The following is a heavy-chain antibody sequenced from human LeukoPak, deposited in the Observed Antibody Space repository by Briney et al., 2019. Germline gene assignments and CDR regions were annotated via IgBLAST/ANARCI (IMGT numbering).Heavy chain of an antibody. V-gene: IGHV1-69*04. CDR3: ARGHSYYDILTGYFYYYYYGMDV. J-gene: IGHJ6*02. D-gene: IGHD3-9*01. Sequence: ASVKVSCKASGGTFSSYAISWVRQAPGQGLEWMGRIIPILGIANYAQKFQGRVTITADKSTSTAYMELSSLRSEDTAVYYCARGHSYYDILTGYFYYYYYGMDVWGQGTTVTVSS. CDR1: GGTFSSYA. CDR2: IIPILGIA.